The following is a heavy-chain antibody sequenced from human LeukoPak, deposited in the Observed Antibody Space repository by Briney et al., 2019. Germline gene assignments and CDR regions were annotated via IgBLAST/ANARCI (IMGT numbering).Heavy chain of an antibody. CDR2: ISYDGSNK. V-gene: IGHV3-30-3*01. Sequence: GGSLRLSCAASGFTFSSYAMHWVRQASGKGLEWVAVISYDGSNKYYADSVKGRFTISRDNAKTSLYLQMNSLRAEDTAVYYCARGLRRDGYNSGAFDIWGQGTMVTVSS. J-gene: IGHJ3*02. D-gene: IGHD5-24*01. CDR3: ARGLRRDGYNSGAFDI. CDR1: GFTFSSYA.